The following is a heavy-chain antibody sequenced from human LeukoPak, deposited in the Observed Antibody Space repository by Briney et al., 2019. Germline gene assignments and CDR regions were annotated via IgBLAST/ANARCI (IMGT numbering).Heavy chain of an antibody. J-gene: IGHJ4*02. CDR2: IIGSGGST. Sequence: GGSLRLSCAASGFTFSSYAMSWVRQAPGKGLELVSAIIGSGGSTYYADSVKGRFTISRDNSRNTLYLQMNSLRGEDTAVYYCAKELTPHPGIVATIFDYWGQGTLVTVSS. CDR1: GFTFSSYA. V-gene: IGHV3-23*01. D-gene: IGHD5-12*01. CDR3: AKELTPHPGIVATIFDY.